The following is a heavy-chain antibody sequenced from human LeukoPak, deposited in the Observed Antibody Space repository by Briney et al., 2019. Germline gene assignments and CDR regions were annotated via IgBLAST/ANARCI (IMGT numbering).Heavy chain of an antibody. D-gene: IGHD2-21*02. Sequence: PSETLSLTCTVSGGSISSYYWSWIRQPPGKGLEWIGYIYYSGSTNYNPSLKSRVTISVDTSKNQFSLKLSSVTAADTAVYYCARQGGGDSYYYYYYGMDVWGQGTTVTVSS. J-gene: IGHJ6*02. CDR3: ARQGGGDSYYYYYYGMDV. CDR1: GGSISSYY. CDR2: IYYSGST. V-gene: IGHV4-59*01.